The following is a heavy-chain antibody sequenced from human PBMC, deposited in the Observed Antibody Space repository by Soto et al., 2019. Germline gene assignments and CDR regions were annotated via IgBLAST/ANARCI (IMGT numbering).Heavy chain of an antibody. CDR2: IQYSGDT. CDR1: GGSVGSGAYY. D-gene: IGHD3-22*01. CDR3: ARHDYSDRAFDL. J-gene: IGHJ3*01. Sequence: SETLSLTCIVSGGSVGSGAYYWSWIRQPPGNALEWIGYIQYSGDTNYKSSLKSRVTISVDMSRNRFSLKLTSVTAADTAFYYCARHDYSDRAFDLWGQGTMVTVSS. V-gene: IGHV4-61*08.